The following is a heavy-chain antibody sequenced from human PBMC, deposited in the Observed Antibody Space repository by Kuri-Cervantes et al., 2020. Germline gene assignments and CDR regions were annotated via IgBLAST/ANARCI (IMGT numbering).Heavy chain of an antibody. Sequence: SLKISCAASGFTFDDYAMFWVRQAPGKGLEWVSGISWNGDSAGYAASVKGRFTTSRDNAKNSLYLQMNSLRAEDTAVYYGAKESQWELLDYWGQGTLVTVSS. CDR2: ISWNGDSA. CDR3: AKESQWELLDY. D-gene: IGHD1-26*01. J-gene: IGHJ4*02. CDR1: GFTFDDYA. V-gene: IGHV3-9*01.